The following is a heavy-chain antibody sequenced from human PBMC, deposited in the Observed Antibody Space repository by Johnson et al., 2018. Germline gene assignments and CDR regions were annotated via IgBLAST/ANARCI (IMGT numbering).Heavy chain of an antibody. Sequence: PGRSLRLSCAASGFTLDDYAMDWVRQAPGKGLEWVSSISTGSSYIYYADSVRGRFPISRDNAKNSLSLQMHSLRAEDPAVYYCARAKGYGDYGKDAFDIWGQGTMVTVSS. CDR2: ISTGSSYI. J-gene: IGHJ3*02. V-gene: IGHV3-21*01. D-gene: IGHD4-17*01. CDR1: GFTLDDYA. CDR3: ARAKGYGDYGKDAFDI.